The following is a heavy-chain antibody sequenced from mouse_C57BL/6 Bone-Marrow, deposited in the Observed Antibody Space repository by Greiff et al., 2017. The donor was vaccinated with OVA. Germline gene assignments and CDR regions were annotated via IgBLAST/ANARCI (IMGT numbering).Heavy chain of an antibody. CDR2: IWRGGSR. J-gene: IGHJ2*01. CDR1: GFSLTSYG. V-gene: IGHV2-2*01. CDR3: AREDYYCSSFFDY. Sequence: QVQLQQSGPGLVQPSHSLSITCTVSGFSLTSYGVHWVRQSPGKGLEWLGVIWRGGSRAYNAAFISSPSISKDNSKSQVFFKMNSLQADDTAIYYCAREDYYCSSFFDYWGQGTTLTVSS. D-gene: IGHD1-1*01.